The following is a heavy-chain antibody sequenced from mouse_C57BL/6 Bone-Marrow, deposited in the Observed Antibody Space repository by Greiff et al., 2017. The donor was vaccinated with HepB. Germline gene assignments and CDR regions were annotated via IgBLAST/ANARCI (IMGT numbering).Heavy chain of an antibody. J-gene: IGHJ3*01. V-gene: IGHV1-18*01. Sequence: VQLKESGPELVKPGASVKIPCKASGYTFTDYNMDWVKQSHGKSLEWIGDINPNNGGTIYNQKFKGKATLTVDKSSSTAYMELRSLTSEDTAVYYCARETAQAWFAYWGQGTLVTVSA. CDR3: ARETAQAWFAY. CDR1: GYTFTDYN. CDR2: INPNNGGT. D-gene: IGHD3-2*02.